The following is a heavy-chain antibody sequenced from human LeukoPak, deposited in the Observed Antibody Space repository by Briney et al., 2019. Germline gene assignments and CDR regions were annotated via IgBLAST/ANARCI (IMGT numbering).Heavy chain of an antibody. V-gene: IGHV3-53*01. CDR2: IYSGGST. Sequence: GGSLTLSCAASGFTVRSSYMSWVRQAPGKGLEWVSLIYSGGSTYYADSVKGRFTISRDNSKNTLYLQMNSLRAEDTAVYYCARGRYDSSGYYSIFDYWGQGTLVTVSS. CDR1: GFTVRSSY. J-gene: IGHJ4*02. D-gene: IGHD3-22*01. CDR3: ARGRYDSSGYYSIFDY.